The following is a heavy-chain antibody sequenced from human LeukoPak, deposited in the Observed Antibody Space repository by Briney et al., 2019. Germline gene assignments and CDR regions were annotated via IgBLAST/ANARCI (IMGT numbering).Heavy chain of an antibody. Sequence: ASVKVSCKASGYTFTSYGISWVRQAPGQGLEWMGWISGYNGNANYPQKLQGRVTMTTDTSTSTAYMELRSLRSDDTAVYYCARSRRSGSYLVDYWGQGTLVTVSS. V-gene: IGHV1-18*01. J-gene: IGHJ4*02. D-gene: IGHD3-10*01. CDR1: GYTFTSYG. CDR3: ARSRRSGSYLVDY. CDR2: ISGYNGNA.